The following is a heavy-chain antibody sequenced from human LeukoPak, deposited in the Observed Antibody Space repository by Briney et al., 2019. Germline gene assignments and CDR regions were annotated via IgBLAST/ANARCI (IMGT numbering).Heavy chain of an antibody. V-gene: IGHV1-69*04. CDR2: INPSGGST. CDR3: ASEESGYSYGLYYMDV. CDR1: GGTFSSYA. Sequence: GASVKVSCKASGGTFSSYAISWVRQAPGQGLEWMGIINPSGGSTSYAQKFQGRVTITADKSTSTAYMELSSLRSEDTAVYYCASEESGYSYGLYYMDVWGKGTTVTVSS. D-gene: IGHD5-18*01. J-gene: IGHJ6*03.